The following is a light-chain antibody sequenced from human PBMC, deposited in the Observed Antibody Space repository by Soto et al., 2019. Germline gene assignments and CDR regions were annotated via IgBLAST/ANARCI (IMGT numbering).Light chain of an antibody. CDR2: GAS. CDR1: QIFNNN. Sequence: EIMLTQCPGTLSLSPWEIATLTCRASQIFNNNVAWYQQKPGHPPRLLIYGASNRATGIPDRFSGSGSGTDFTLTISRLEPEDFAVYYCQQYGSSGTFGQGTKVDIK. CDR3: QQYGSSGT. V-gene: IGKV3-20*01. J-gene: IGKJ1*01.